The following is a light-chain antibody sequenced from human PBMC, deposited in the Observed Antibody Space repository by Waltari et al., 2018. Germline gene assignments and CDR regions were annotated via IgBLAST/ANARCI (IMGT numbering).Light chain of an antibody. CDR2: EVS. J-gene: IGLJ1*01. CDR1: SSDVGGYNY. CDR3: CSFAGSPYV. V-gene: IGLV2-11*01. Sequence: QSALTQPRSVSGSPGQSVTISCTGTSSDVGGYNYVSWYQQHPGKAPQLLIYEVSKRPSGVPDRFSASKSGNTASLTISGLQTEDEADYYCCSFAGSPYVFGPGTKVTVL.